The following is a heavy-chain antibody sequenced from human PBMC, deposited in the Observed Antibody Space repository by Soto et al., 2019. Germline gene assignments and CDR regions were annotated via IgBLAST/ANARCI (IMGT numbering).Heavy chain of an antibody. V-gene: IGHV1-2*04. D-gene: IGHD3-10*01. CDR1: GYTFTGYY. J-gene: IGHJ4*02. Sequence: ASVKVSCKASGYTFTGYYMHWVRQAPGQGLEWMGWINPNSGGTNYAQKFQGWVTMTRDTSISTAYMELSRLRSDDTAVYYCARDLLGFGELSPFDYWGQGTLVTVSS. CDR3: ARDLLGFGELSPFDY. CDR2: INPNSGGT.